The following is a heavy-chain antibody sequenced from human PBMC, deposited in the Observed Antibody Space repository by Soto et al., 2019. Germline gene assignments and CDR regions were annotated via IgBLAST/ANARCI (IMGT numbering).Heavy chain of an antibody. Sequence: QVQLVQSGAEVKKPGSSVKVSCKASGGTFSSYAISWVRQAPGQGLEWMGGIIPIFGTANYAQKFQGRVTITGDESTSTAYMELSSLRSEDTAVYYCARGDHYYDSSVYYIYYYYYGMDVWGQGTTVTVSS. CDR1: GGTFSSYA. J-gene: IGHJ6*02. CDR2: IIPIFGTA. D-gene: IGHD3-22*01. V-gene: IGHV1-69*01. CDR3: ARGDHYYDSSVYYIYYYYYGMDV.